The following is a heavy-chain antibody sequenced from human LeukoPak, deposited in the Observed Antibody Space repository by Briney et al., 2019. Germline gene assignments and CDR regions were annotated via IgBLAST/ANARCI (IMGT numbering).Heavy chain of an antibody. CDR2: INPHSGGT. CDR3: ARDDDSSGYAFDI. V-gene: IGHV1-2*06. J-gene: IGHJ3*02. CDR1: GYTFTGYY. Sequence: ASVKVSCKASGYTFTGYYMHWVRQAPGQGREWMGRINPHSGGTNYAQKFQGRVTMTRDTSISTAYMELSRLRSDDTAVYYCARDDDSSGYAFDIWGQGTMVTVSS. D-gene: IGHD3-22*01.